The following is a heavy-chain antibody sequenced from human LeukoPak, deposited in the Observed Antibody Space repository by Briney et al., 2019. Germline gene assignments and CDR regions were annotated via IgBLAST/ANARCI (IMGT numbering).Heavy chain of an antibody. CDR2: IYYSGST. D-gene: IGHD6-13*01. J-gene: IGHJ4*02. CDR1: GGSISPYY. CDR3: ARGGRASGLYSSLYNFDY. V-gene: IGHV4-59*01. Sequence: SETLSLTCTVSGGSISPYYWSWIRQPPGQALEWIGFIYYSGSTKYSSSLTSRVTISVDTSKNHFSLSLKSVTPADSAVYYCARGGRASGLYSSLYNFDYWGQGTLVTVSS.